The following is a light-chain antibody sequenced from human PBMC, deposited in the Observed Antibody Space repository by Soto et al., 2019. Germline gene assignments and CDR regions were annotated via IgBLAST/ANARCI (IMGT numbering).Light chain of an antibody. CDR2: GAS. Sequence: IAVTLSLDTLSLCPGEKVTLSCLASQNIISNLAWYQQKPGQAPRLLICGASTRATGIPARFSGSGSGADFTLTISSLEPEDFALYYCQQHINWPLTFGGGTKVDI. CDR1: QNIISN. J-gene: IGKJ4*01. V-gene: IGKV3-15*01. CDR3: QQHINWPLT.